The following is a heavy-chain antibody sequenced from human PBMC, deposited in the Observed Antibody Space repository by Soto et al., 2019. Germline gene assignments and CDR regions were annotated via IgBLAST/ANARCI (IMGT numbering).Heavy chain of an antibody. CDR3: ASPVVVVAATDGMDV. CDR1: GGSISSSSYY. Sequence: SETLSLTYTVSGGSISSSSYYWGWIRQPPGKGLEWIGSIYYSGSTYYNPSLKSRVTISVDTSKNQFSLKLSSVTAADTAVYYCASPVVVVAATDGMDVWGQGTTVTVSS. J-gene: IGHJ6*02. CDR2: IYYSGST. D-gene: IGHD2-15*01. V-gene: IGHV4-39*01.